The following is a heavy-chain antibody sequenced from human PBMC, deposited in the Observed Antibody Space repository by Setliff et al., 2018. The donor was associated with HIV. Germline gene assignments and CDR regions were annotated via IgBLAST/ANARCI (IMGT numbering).Heavy chain of an antibody. D-gene: IGHD2-8*01. CDR1: GGSISSRSYY. CDR2: IHTSGST. V-gene: IGHV4-61*09. Sequence: PSETLSLTCSVSGGSISSRSYYWSWIRQPAGKGLEWIGHIHTSGSTDYSPSLKSRVTMSVDTSKNQFSLMLSSVTAADTAVYYCARDMHANINAQDIWGQGTVVTVSS. CDR3: ARDMHANINAQDI. J-gene: IGHJ3*02.